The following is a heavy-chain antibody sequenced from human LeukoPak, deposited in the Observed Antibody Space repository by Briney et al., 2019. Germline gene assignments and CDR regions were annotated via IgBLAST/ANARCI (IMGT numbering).Heavy chain of an antibody. CDR3: ARGGTRRLFDY. CDR2: IYDSGST. D-gene: IGHD2-8*01. Sequence: SETLSLTCTVSGGSISSYYWSWIRQPPGKGLEWIGYIYDSGSTNYNPSLKSRVTISVDASKNQFSLKLSSVTAADTAVYYCARGGTRRLFDYWGQGTLVTVSP. V-gene: IGHV4-59*01. J-gene: IGHJ4*02. CDR1: GGSISSYY.